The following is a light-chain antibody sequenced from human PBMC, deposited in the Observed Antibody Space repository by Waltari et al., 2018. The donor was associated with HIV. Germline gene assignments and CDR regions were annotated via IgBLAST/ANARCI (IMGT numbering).Light chain of an antibody. V-gene: IGKV1-17*01. Sequence: DIQMTQSPSSLSASVGDRVTITCRASQDIWDDLGWYQQKPGQAPKRLIYAASTLQSGVPSRFSGSGSGTEFTLTISSLQPEDFATYYCLQYKSYPRTFGQGTKVEVK. CDR2: AAS. J-gene: IGKJ1*01. CDR3: LQYKSYPRT. CDR1: QDIWDD.